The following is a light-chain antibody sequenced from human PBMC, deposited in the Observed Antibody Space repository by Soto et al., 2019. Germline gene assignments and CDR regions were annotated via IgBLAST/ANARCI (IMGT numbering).Light chain of an antibody. CDR3: QQYDNLPPSLT. Sequence: DIQMTQSPSSLSASVGDRVTITCHASQDISNYLNWYQQKPGKAPKLLIYDASNLETGVTSRFSGSGSGTDFTFTISSLQPEDIATYYCQQYDNLPPSLTFGGGTKVEIK. CDR1: QDISNY. V-gene: IGKV1-33*01. J-gene: IGKJ4*02. CDR2: DAS.